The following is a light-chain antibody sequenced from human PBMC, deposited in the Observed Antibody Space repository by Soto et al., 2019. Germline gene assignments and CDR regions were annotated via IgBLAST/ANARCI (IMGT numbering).Light chain of an antibody. CDR3: QQYGDSLLT. Sequence: EVVMTQSPATLSVSPGERATLSCRASQSVTSNYLAWYQQKPGQAPRLLIYGVSTRATGIADRFSGSGSGTDFTLTISRLEPEDFAVYYCQQYGDSLLTFGGGTKVDIK. J-gene: IGKJ4*01. CDR1: QSVTSNY. CDR2: GVS. V-gene: IGKV3-20*01.